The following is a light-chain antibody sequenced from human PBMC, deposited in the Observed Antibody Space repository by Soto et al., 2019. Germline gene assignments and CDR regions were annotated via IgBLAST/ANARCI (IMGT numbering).Light chain of an antibody. V-gene: IGKV1-39*01. J-gene: IGKJ1*01. CDR1: QSINSY. CDR3: HQYNDGPGGT. Sequence: DIEMTQSPSSLSASVGDRVTITCRTSQSINSYLNWYQQKPGKAPKLLMYAASSLQSGVPSRFSGSGSGTDFTLTISSLQPEDFATYYCHQYNDGPGGTFGPGTKVGIK. CDR2: AAS.